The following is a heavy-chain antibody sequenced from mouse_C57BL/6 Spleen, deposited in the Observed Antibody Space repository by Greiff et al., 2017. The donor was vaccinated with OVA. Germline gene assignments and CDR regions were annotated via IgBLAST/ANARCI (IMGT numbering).Heavy chain of an antibody. CDR3: ARHGDPGPAWFAY. J-gene: IGHJ3*01. CDR2: ISSGGSYT. Sequence: EVQLVESGGDLVKPGGSLKLSCAASGFTFSSYGMSWVRQTPDKRLEWVATISSGGSYTYYPDSVKGRFTISRDNAKNTLYLQMSSLKSEDTAMYYCARHGDPGPAWFAYWGQGTLVTVSA. CDR1: GFTFSSYG. V-gene: IGHV5-6*01.